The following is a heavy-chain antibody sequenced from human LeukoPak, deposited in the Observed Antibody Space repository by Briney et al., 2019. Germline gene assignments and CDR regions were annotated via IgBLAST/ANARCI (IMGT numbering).Heavy chain of an antibody. V-gene: IGHV3-30-3*01. CDR1: GFTFSSYA. D-gene: IGHD1-26*01. J-gene: IGHJ3*02. Sequence: GGSLRLSCAASGFTFSSYAVHWVRQAPGKGLEWVAVISYDGSNKYYADSVKGRFTISRDNSKNTLYLQMNSLRAEDTAVYYCARDLNSGSYQDASAFDIWGQGTMVTVSS. CDR2: ISYDGSNK. CDR3: ARDLNSGSYQDASAFDI.